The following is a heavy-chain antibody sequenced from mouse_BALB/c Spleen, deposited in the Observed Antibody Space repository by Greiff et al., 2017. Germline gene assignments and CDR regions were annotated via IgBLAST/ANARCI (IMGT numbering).Heavy chain of an antibody. V-gene: IGHV5-6-4*01. CDR1: GFTFSSYT. CDR3: TRDVDY. Sequence: EVMLVESGGGLVKPGGSLKLSCAASGFTFSSYTMSWVRQTPEKRLEWVATISSGGSYTYYPDSVKGRFTISRDNAKNTLYLQMSSLKSEDTAMYYCTRDVDYWGQGTTLTVSS. CDR2: ISSGGSYT. J-gene: IGHJ2*01.